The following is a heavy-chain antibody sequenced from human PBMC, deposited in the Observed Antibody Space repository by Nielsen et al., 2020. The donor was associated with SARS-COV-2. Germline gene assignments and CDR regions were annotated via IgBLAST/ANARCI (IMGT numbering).Heavy chain of an antibody. Sequence: SETLSLTCAISGDSVSSSSAAWNWIRQSPSRGLEWLGRTYCRSKWYNDYAVSVKSRITINPDTSKNQFPLHLNSVTPEDTAVYYCARARGAYGDYYYYYYTDVWGKGTTVTVSS. D-gene: IGHD4-17*01. J-gene: IGHJ6*03. CDR3: ARARGAYGDYYYYYYTDV. V-gene: IGHV6-1*01. CDR1: GDSVSSSSAA. CDR2: TYCRSKWYN.